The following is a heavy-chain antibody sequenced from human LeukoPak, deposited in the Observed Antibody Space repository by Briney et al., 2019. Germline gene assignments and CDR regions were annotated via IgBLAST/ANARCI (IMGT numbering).Heavy chain of an antibody. V-gene: IGHV3-23*01. J-gene: IGHJ6*02. CDR3: AKDGVRNCSGGSCYSYHGMDV. Sequence: GGSLRLSCAASGFTFSSYAMSWVRQAPGKGLEWVSAISGSGGSTYYADSVKGRFTISRDNSKNTLYLQMNSLRAEDTAVYYCAKDGVRNCSGGSCYSYHGMDVWGQGTTVTVSS. CDR2: ISGSGGST. D-gene: IGHD2-15*01. CDR1: GFTFSSYA.